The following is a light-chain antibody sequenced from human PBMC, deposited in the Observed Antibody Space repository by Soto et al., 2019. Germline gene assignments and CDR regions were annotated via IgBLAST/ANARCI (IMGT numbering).Light chain of an antibody. V-gene: IGLV4-69*02. CDR3: QTWGTGIVV. CDR1: SGHSSYA. J-gene: IGLJ3*02. Sequence: QPVLTQSASASASLGASVKLTCTLSSGHSSYAIAWHQQQPEKGPRYLMKVKSDGSHIKGDGIPDRFSGSSSGAERYLTISSLQSEDEADYYCQTWGTGIVVFGGGTKLTVL. CDR2: VKSDGSH.